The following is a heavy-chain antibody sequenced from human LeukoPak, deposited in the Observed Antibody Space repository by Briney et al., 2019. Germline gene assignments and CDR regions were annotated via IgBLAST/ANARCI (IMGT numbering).Heavy chain of an antibody. Sequence: SETLSLTCSVSGDSISSAPYYWGWIRQSPGGGVEWIGSVIYGGNTYYNPSLRSRITILLDRSKNQFSLKLTSVTAADTAAYYCARDSPKRYSGSYFDSWGQGTLVTVSS. CDR2: VIYGGNT. D-gene: IGHD1-26*01. CDR1: GDSISSAPYY. V-gene: IGHV4-39*07. J-gene: IGHJ4*02. CDR3: ARDSPKRYSGSYFDS.